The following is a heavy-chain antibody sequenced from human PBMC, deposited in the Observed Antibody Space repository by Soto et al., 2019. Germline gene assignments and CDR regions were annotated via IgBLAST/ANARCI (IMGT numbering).Heavy chain of an antibody. Sequence: ASVKVSCKASGYTFTSYYMHWVRQAPGQGLEWMGIINPSCGSTSYAKKLQGRVIMTTDTSTRIAYMELRSLRSDDTSVYYCARGKYSSSWYPWFDPWGQGTLVTVSS. V-gene: IGHV1-46*01. J-gene: IGHJ5*02. CDR2: INPSCGST. CDR3: ARGKYSSSWYPWFDP. D-gene: IGHD6-13*01. CDR1: GYTFTSYY.